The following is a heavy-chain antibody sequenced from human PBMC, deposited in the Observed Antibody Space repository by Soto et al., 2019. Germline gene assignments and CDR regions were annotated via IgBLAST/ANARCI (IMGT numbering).Heavy chain of an antibody. CDR3: ARGARFLEWLSFDH. J-gene: IGHJ4*02. CDR1: GDTFNRYA. V-gene: IGHV1-69*05. Sequence: QVQLEQSGAEVKTLGSSVKVSCKASGDTFNRYAISWVRQAPGQGLEWMGGIIPILGTANYAPQFQDGVTISRDESTSTAYRELTSLKSEDTAVYFCARGARFLEWLSFDHWGQGTLVTVSS. D-gene: IGHD3-3*01. CDR2: IIPILGTA.